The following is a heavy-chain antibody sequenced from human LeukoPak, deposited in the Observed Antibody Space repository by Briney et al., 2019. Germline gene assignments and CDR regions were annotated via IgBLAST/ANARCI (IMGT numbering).Heavy chain of an antibody. CDR1: GDTFTGSF. Sequence: ASVKVSCKASGDTFTGSFMHWVRQAPGQGLEWMGWINSNTGGTKFAQKFQGRVTMTKDTSISTAYMELSSLRSDDTAVYYCARADPVGYWGQGTQVTVSS. V-gene: IGHV1-2*02. CDR2: INSNTGGT. J-gene: IGHJ4*02. CDR3: ARADPVGY.